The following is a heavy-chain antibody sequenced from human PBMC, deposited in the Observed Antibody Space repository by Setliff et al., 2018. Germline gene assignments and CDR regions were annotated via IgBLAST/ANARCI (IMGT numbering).Heavy chain of an antibody. V-gene: IGHV4-34*01. Sequence: SETLSLTCTVYGVSFSDYYWGWVRQSPGKGLDWIGEINHSGTTTYNPSLKSRVTISVDTSRKQFSLRLTSVTAADTAVYYCAKFGPLDLTGDWAFDNWGQGTLVTVSS. D-gene: IGHD7-27*01. CDR1: GVSFSDYY. CDR2: INHSGTT. CDR3: AKFGPLDLTGDWAFDN. J-gene: IGHJ4*02.